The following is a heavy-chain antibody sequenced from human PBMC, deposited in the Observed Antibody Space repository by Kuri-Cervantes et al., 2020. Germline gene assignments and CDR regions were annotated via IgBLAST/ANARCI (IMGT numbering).Heavy chain of an antibody. CDR2: IIPIFGTA. J-gene: IGHJ4*02. D-gene: IGHD3-16*01. CDR3: ANRRMGGTLDY. Sequence: SVKVSCKASGGTFSSYAISWVRQAPGQGLEWMGGIIPIFGTANYAQKFQGRVTITADKSTSTAYMELSSLRSEDTGVYYCANRRMGGTLDYWGQGTLVTVSS. CDR1: GGTFSSYA. V-gene: IGHV1-69*06.